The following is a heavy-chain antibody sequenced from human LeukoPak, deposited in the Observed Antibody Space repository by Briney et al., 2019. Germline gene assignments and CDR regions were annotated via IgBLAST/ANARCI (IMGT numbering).Heavy chain of an antibody. D-gene: IGHD2-15*01. V-gene: IGHV4-61*02. CDR2: IYTSGST. J-gene: IGHJ5*02. CDR3: ARGPGRLGYCSGGSCQGYWFDP. Sequence: PSQTLSLTCTVSGGSISSGSYYWSWIRQPAGKGLEWIGRIYTSGSTNYNPSLKSRVTISVDMSKNQFSLKLSSVTAADTAVYYCARGPGRLGYCSGGSCQGYWFDPWGQGTLVTVSS. CDR1: GGSISSGSYY.